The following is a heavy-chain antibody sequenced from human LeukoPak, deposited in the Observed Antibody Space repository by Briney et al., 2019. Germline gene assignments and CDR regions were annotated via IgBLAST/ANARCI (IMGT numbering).Heavy chain of an antibody. J-gene: IGHJ4*02. CDR1: GFTFSSYE. V-gene: IGHV3-48*03. Sequence: GGSLRLSCAASGFTFSSYEMNWVRQAPGKGLEWVSYISSSGSTIYYADSVKGRFTISRDNAKNSLYLQVNSLRAEDTAVYYCASFVFGVVISLDYWGQGTLVTASS. CDR2: ISSSGSTI. D-gene: IGHD3-3*01. CDR3: ASFVFGVVISLDY.